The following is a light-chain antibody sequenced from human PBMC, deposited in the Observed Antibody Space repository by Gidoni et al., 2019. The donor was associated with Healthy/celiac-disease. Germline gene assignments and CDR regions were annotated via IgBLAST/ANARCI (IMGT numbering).Light chain of an antibody. CDR1: QSVSSSY. Sequence: EIVLTQSPGTLSLSPGERATLSCRASQSVSSSYLAWYQQKPGQAPRLRIYGASSRATGIPDRFSGSGSGTDCTLTISRLEPEDFAVYYCQQYGSLWTFGQGTKVEIK. J-gene: IGKJ1*01. CDR2: GAS. CDR3: QQYGSLWT. V-gene: IGKV3-20*01.